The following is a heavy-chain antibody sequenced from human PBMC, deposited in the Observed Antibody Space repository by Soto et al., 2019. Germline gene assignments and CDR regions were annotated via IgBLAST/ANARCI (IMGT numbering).Heavy chain of an antibody. V-gene: IGHV6-1*01. Sequence: SQTLSLTCAISGVSVSSNSAAWTWIRQSPSRGLEWLGRTYYRSKWYNDYAVSVKSRITINPDTSKNQFSLQLNSVTPEDTAVYYCARDPYYYGSGSYDYWGQGTLVTVSS. D-gene: IGHD3-10*01. CDR3: ARDPYYYGSGSYDY. CDR2: TYYRSKWYN. CDR1: GVSVSSNSAA. J-gene: IGHJ4*02.